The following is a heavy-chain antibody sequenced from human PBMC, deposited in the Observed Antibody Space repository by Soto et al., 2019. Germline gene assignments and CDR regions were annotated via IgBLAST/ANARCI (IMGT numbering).Heavy chain of an antibody. CDR3: ARDRGTGFHHFDS. J-gene: IGHJ4*02. D-gene: IGHD6-19*01. Sequence: SETLSLTCVVSGYSISTGFNWGWIRRPPGKGLEWIGSIYHSGSTYYSPSLKSRVTLSVDTSKNQISLKLSSVTAADTALYYCARDRGTGFHHFDSWGQGTLVTVSP. CDR1: GYSISTGFN. CDR2: IYHSGST. V-gene: IGHV4-38-2*02.